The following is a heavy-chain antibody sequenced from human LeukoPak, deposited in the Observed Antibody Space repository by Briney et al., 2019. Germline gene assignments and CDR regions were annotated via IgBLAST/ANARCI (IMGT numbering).Heavy chain of an antibody. CDR3: AREAYTTGADY. D-gene: IGHD3-16*01. CDR1: GYTFTSYS. V-gene: IGHV1-18*01. J-gene: IGHJ4*02. CDR2: ISAYNGNA. Sequence: ASVKVSCKASGYTFTSYSVSWVRQAPGQGLEWMGWISAYNGNANYVQRLQGRVTLTTDTSTTTAYMELRSLTSDDTAVYYCAREAYTTGADYWGQGTLVTVSS.